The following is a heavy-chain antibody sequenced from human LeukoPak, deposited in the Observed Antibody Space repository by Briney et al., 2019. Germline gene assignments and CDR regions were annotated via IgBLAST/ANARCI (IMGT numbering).Heavy chain of an antibody. CDR2: ISGSGGST. CDR3: AKDRVLIQLWSFFDY. CDR1: GFTFDNYR. D-gene: IGHD5-18*01. Sequence: GGSLRLSCAASGFTFDNYRMSWVRQAPGKGLEWVSAISGSGGSTYYADSVKGRFTISRDSSKNTLYLQMNSLRAEDTAVYYCAKDRVLIQLWSFFDYWGQGTLVTVSS. V-gene: IGHV3-23*01. J-gene: IGHJ4*02.